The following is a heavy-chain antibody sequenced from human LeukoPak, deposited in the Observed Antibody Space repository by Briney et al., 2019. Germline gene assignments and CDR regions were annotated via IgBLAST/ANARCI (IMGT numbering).Heavy chain of an antibody. Sequence: GGSLRLSCAASGFTFSSYSMNWVRQAPGKGLEWVSYISSSGSGIHYADSVKGRFTISRDNAKNSVYLQMNGLRVEDTAVYYCARAAHPVVVTSDYWGQGTLVTVSS. CDR1: GFTFSSYS. V-gene: IGHV3-48*04. CDR3: ARAAHPVVVTSDY. CDR2: ISSSGSGI. J-gene: IGHJ4*02. D-gene: IGHD2-21*02.